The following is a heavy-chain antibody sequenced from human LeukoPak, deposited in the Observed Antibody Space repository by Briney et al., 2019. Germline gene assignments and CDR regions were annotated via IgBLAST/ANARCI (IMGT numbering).Heavy chain of an antibody. CDR2: TSVYNGNT. J-gene: IGHJ3*02. CDR3: ARYSAGYDFWPVDAFDI. CDR1: GYMFTSYG. Sequence: ASVKVSCKASGYMFTSYGINWVRQAPGQGLEWMGGTSVYNGNTKYAQKFQGRVNMTTDTSTGTAYMELGSLGSDDTAVYYCARYSAGYDFWPVDAFDIWGQGTMVTVSS. D-gene: IGHD3-3*01. V-gene: IGHV1-18*01.